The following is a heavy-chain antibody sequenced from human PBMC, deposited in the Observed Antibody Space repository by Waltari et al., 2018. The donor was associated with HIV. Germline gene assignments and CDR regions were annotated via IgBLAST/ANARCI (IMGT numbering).Heavy chain of an antibody. CDR2: MNPNSGNP. V-gene: IGHV1-8*01. CDR3: ARGEYFGSGSYSN. D-gene: IGHD3-10*01. J-gene: IGHJ4*02. Sequence: QVQLVQSGAEVKKPGASVKVSCKASGYTFTSYDINWLRQATGQGLEWMGWMNPNSGNPGYAQKFQDRVTMTRNTSISTAYMELSRLGSEDTAVYYCARGEYFGSGSYSNWGQGTLVTVSS. CDR1: GYTFTSYD.